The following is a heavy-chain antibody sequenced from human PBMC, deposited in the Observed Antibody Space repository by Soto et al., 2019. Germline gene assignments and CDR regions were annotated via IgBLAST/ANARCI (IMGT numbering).Heavy chain of an antibody. CDR1: GFTFSSYA. Sequence: EVQLLESGGGLVQPGGSLRLSCAASGFTFSSYAMSWVRQAPVKGLEWVSALSGSGGSTYYADSVKGRFTISRGNSKNTLYLKMNSLRAEDTAVDDCAKTWQQGGHFDYWGQGSLVTVYS. V-gene: IGHV3-23*01. CDR3: AKTWQQGGHFDY. CDR2: LSGSGGST. J-gene: IGHJ4*02. D-gene: IGHD6-13*01.